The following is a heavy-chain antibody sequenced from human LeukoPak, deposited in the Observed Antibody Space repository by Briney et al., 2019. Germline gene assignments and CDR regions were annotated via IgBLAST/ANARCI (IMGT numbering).Heavy chain of an antibody. Sequence: QTLSLTCALSGDAVSSTNGVAGNWFGQSPWRGLEWLGRTYYRARWYNAYPESVKRPTTSNPQTSKNQLVWQLNPLPPKSKPAYYCARGKNNAFDYWGQGTLVTVSS. J-gene: IGHJ4*02. D-gene: IGHD2/OR15-2a*01. V-gene: IGHV6-1*01. CDR2: TYYRARWYN. CDR1: GDAVSSTNGVA. CDR3: ARGKNNAFDY.